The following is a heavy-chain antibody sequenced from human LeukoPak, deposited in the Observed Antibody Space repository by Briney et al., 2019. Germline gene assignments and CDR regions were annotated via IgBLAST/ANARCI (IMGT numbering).Heavy chain of an antibody. V-gene: IGHV3-30-3*01. D-gene: IGHD6-13*01. Sequence: GSLRLSCAASGFTFSSYAMHWVRQAPGKGLEWVAVISYDGSNKYYADSVKGRFTISRDNSKNTLYLQMNSLRAEDTAVYYCARARIAAAGWGQGTLVTVSS. CDR3: ARARIAAAG. CDR2: ISYDGSNK. CDR1: GFTFSSYA. J-gene: IGHJ4*02.